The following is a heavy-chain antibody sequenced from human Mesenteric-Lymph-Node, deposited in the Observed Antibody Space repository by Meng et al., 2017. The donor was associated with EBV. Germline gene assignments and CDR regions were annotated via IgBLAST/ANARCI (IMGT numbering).Heavy chain of an antibody. CDR3: ATNDNYRNDY. V-gene: IGHV4-31*03. Sequence: QVELNDSGPGLVKSSQTLSLTCSVSGGSISSGNYYWNWIRQHPGKGLEWIGYIYYTGHTYYNPSLRSRVTISIDTSKNQFSLSLHSVTIADTAVYYCATNDNYRNDYWGQGTLVTVSS. CDR2: IYYTGHT. J-gene: IGHJ4*02. CDR1: GGSISSGNYY. D-gene: IGHD5-24*01.